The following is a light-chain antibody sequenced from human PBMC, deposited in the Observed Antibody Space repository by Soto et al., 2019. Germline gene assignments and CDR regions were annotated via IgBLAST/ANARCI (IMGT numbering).Light chain of an antibody. CDR2: GAS. V-gene: IGKV3-15*01. J-gene: IGKJ2*01. Sequence: EIEMTQSPATLPVSPGERATLSCRASQSVSTNLAWYQQKPGQAPSVLIYGASTRAPGFQARFTGSRSGTEFTLTIRNLHSEDFAVYYCQQYNDWPSNTFGQGTKV. CDR1: QSVSTN. CDR3: QQYNDWPSNT.